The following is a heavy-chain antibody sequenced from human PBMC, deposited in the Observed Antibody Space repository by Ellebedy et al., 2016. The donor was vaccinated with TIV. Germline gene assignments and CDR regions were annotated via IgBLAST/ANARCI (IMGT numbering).Heavy chain of an antibody. CDR2: INGSSTYI. V-gene: IGHV3-21*06. D-gene: IGHD2-21*02. CDR3: GRDSGKVVTS. Sequence: GGSLRLXCAASGFTFSSYSINWVRQAPEKGLEWVSSINGSSTYIHYADSVRGRFIISRDNAKNSVYLQMNSLRAEDTAVYYCGRDSGKVVTSWGQGTLVTVSS. J-gene: IGHJ4*02. CDR1: GFTFSSYS.